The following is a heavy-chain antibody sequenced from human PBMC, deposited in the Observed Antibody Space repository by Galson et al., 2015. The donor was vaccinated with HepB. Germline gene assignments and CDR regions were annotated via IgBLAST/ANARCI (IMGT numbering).Heavy chain of an antibody. D-gene: IGHD3-10*01. V-gene: IGHV1-18*04. Sequence: SVKVYCKASGYTFTSYGISWVRQAPGQGLEWMGWISAYNGNTNYAQNLQGRVTMTTDTSTSTTYMELRSLRSDDTAVHYCARDYYGSGKGGWFDPWGQGTLVIVSS. J-gene: IGHJ5*02. CDR2: ISAYNGNT. CDR1: GYTFTSYG. CDR3: ARDYYGSGKGGWFDP.